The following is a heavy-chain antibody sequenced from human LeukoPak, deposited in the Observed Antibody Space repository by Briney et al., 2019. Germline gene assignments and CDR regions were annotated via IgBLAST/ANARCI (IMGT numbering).Heavy chain of an antibody. V-gene: IGHV3-74*01. J-gene: IGHJ4*02. CDR2: IRSDGSIT. CDR3: ARDGRSGNFDK. CDR1: GFTFSGYW. D-gene: IGHD1-26*01. Sequence: GGSLRLSCAASGFTFSGYWMHWVRQAPGKGLAWVSVIRSDGSITTCADSVKGRFTISRDTAKNTLYLQMNSLRAEDTAVYYCARDGRSGNFDKWGQGTLVSVSS.